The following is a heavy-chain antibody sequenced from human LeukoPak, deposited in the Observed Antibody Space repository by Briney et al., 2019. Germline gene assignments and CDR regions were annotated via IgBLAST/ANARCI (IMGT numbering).Heavy chain of an antibody. CDR2: ISYDGSNK. D-gene: IGHD2-21*01. J-gene: IGHJ6*04. V-gene: IGHV3-30*03. Sequence: GGSLRLSCAASGFTFSTYDLHWVRQAPGKGLEWVAVISYDGSNKYYADSVKGRFTISRDNSRNTLFLQMSSLRADDTAVYYCARPGCGGNCYYRMDVWGKGTTVTVSS. CDR3: ARPGCGGNCYYRMDV. CDR1: GFTFSTYD.